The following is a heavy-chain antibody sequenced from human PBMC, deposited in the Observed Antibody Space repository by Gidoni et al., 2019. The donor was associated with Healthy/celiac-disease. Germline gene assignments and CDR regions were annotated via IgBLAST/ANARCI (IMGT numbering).Heavy chain of an antibody. CDR1: GGTFRSYA. D-gene: IGHD3-22*01. Sequence: QVQLVQSGAEVKKPGSSVKVSCKASGGTFRSYAISWVRQAPGQGLEWMGGIIPIFGTANYAQKFQGRVTITADESTSTAYMELSSLRSEDTAVYYCASHPEGWDSSGYYYWGQGTLVTVSS. CDR3: ASHPEGWDSSGYYY. V-gene: IGHV1-69*01. CDR2: IIPIFGTA. J-gene: IGHJ4*02.